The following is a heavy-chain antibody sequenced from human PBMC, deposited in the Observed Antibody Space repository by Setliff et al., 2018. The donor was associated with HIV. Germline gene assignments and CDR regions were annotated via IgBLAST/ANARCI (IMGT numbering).Heavy chain of an antibody. CDR1: GGTFGSYA. CDR3: ARSGYGDYDVEAPWDY. CDR2: IIPMFGTA. D-gene: IGHD4-17*01. V-gene: IGHV1-69*05. J-gene: IGHJ4*02. Sequence: SVKVSCKASGGTFGSYAVSWVRQAPGQGLEWMGGIIPMFGTAKYAQKFQARVTLTTDESTSTAYVEVSGLKSDDTAVYYCARSGYGDYDVEAPWDYWGQGTLVTVSS.